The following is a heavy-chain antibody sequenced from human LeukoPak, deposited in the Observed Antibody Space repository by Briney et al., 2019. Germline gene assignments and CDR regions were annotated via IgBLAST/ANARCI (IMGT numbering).Heavy chain of an antibody. J-gene: IGHJ6*03. Sequence: PGGSLRLSCAASELTFSSYWMHWVRQAPGEGLVWVSRINSGGSSTNYADSVKGRFTISRDNAKNALYLQMNSLRAEDTAVYYCARGWELTAVDYYYMDVWGKGTTVTVSS. CDR3: ARGWELTAVDYYYMDV. CDR2: INSGGSST. V-gene: IGHV3-74*01. D-gene: IGHD1-26*01. CDR1: ELTFSSYW.